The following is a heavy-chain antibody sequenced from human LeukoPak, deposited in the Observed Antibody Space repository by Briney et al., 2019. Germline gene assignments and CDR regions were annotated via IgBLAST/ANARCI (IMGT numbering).Heavy chain of an antibody. CDR3: ARDRGIVVVPIRY. V-gene: IGHV3-11*01. CDR2: ISSSGSTI. CDR1: GFTFSDYY. J-gene: IGHJ4*02. D-gene: IGHD3-22*01. Sequence: GGSLRLSCAASGFTFSDYYMRWIRQAPGKGLEWVSYISSSGSTIYYADSVKGRFTISRDNAKNSPYLQMNSLRAEDTAVYYCARDRGIVVVPIRYWGQGTLVTVSS.